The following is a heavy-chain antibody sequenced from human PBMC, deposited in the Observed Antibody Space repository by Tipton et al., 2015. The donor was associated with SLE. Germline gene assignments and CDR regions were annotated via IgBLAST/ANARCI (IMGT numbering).Heavy chain of an antibody. D-gene: IGHD6-19*01. V-gene: IGHV4-34*01. CDR2: INHSGST. CDR3: ASGTVATDY. CDR1: GYSISSGYY. J-gene: IGHJ4*02. Sequence: LRLSCAVSGYSISSGYYWSWIRQPPGKGLEWIGEINHSGSTNYNPSLKSRVTISVDTSKNQFSLKLSSVTAADTAVYYCASGTVATDYWGQGTLVTVSS.